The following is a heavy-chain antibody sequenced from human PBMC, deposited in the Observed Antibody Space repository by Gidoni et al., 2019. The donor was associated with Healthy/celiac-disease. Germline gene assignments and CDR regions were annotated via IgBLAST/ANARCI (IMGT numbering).Heavy chain of an antibody. D-gene: IGHD2-2*01. J-gene: IGHJ6*02. V-gene: IGHV1-69*01. Sequence: QVQLVQSGAEVKKPGSSVKVSCKASGGTFSSYAISWVRQAPGQGLEWMGGIIPIFGTANYAQKFQGRVTITADESTSTAYMELSSLRSEDTAVYYCARDPSDRFVVVPADYGMDVWGQGTTVTVSS. CDR1: GGTFSSYA. CDR3: ARDPSDRFVVVPADYGMDV. CDR2: IIPIFGTA.